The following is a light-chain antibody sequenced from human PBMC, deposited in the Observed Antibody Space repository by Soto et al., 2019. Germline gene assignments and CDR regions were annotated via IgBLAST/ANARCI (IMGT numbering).Light chain of an antibody. CDR2: AAS. CDR3: QRSYSTPIT. Sequence: DIQMTQSPSSLYASVGDRDTITCRASQSISSYLNWYQQKPGKAPKLLIYAASSLQSGVPSRFSGSGSGTDFTLAISSLQPEDFATYYCQRSYSTPITFGQGTRLEIK. J-gene: IGKJ5*01. CDR1: QSISSY. V-gene: IGKV1-39*01.